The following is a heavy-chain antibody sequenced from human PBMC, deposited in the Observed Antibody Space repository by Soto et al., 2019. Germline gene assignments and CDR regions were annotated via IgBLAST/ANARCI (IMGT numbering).Heavy chain of an antibody. CDR2: IYHSGST. J-gene: IGHJ5*02. CDR1: GGSISSGGYS. CDR3: ARETSFYDYVWGSYRWFDP. Sequence: TLSLTCAVSGGSISSGGYSGSWIRQPPGKGLEWIGYIYHSGSTYYNPSLKSRVTISVDRSKNQFSLKLSSVTAADTAVYYCARETSFYDYVWGSYRWFDPWGQGTLVTVSS. D-gene: IGHD3-16*02. V-gene: IGHV4-30-2*01.